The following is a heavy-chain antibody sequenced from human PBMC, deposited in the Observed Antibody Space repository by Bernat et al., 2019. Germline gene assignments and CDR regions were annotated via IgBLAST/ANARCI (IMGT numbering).Heavy chain of an antibody. J-gene: IGHJ5*02. D-gene: IGHD6-6*01. CDR3: ARHITSVIAARLSKWFDP. CDR1: GGSISSSSYY. Sequence: QLQLQESGPGLVKPSETLSLTCTVSGGSISSSSYYWGWIRQPPGKGLEWIGSIYYSGSTYYNPSLKSRVTISVDTSKNQFSLKLSLVTAADTAVYYCARHITSVIAARLSKWFDPWGQGTLVTVSS. V-gene: IGHV4-39*01. CDR2: IYYSGST.